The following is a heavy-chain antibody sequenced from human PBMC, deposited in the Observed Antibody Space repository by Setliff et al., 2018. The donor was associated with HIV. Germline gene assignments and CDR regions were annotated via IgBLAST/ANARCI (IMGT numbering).Heavy chain of an antibody. Sequence: ASVKVSCKASGYTFTSYAMHWVRQAPGQRLEWMGWINAGNGNTKYSQKFQGRVTITRDTSASTAYMELSSLRSEDTAVYYCARLNRWSIAVAGDCFSGYWGQGTLVTVSS. CDR1: GYTFTSYA. CDR2: INAGNGNT. J-gene: IGHJ4*02. V-gene: IGHV1-3*01. D-gene: IGHD6-19*01. CDR3: ARLNRWSIAVAGDCFSGY.